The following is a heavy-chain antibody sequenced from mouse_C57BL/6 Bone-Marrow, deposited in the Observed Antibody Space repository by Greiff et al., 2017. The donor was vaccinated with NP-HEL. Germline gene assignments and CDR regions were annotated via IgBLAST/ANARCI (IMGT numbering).Heavy chain of an antibody. D-gene: IGHD1-1*01. CDR1: GYTFTDYE. CDR2: IDPETGGT. Sequence: VQLQQSGAELVRPGASVTLSCKASGYTFTDYEMHWVKQTPVHGLEWIGAIDPETGGTAYNQKFKGKAILTADKSSSTAYMELRSLTSADSAVYYCTRCRGFFVTTVVASFDDWGQGTTLTVSS. CDR3: TRCRGFFVTTVVASFDD. J-gene: IGHJ2*01. V-gene: IGHV1-15*01.